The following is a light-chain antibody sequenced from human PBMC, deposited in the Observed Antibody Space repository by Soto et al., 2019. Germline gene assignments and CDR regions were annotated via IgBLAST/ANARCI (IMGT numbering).Light chain of an antibody. CDR1: SSDVGSYNL. Sequence: QSALTQPASVSGSPGQSITISCTGTSSDVGSYNLVSWYQQHPGKAPKLMIYEGSKRPSGVSNRFSGSKSGNMASLTISGLQAEDEADYYCSSYTSRSTLVFGTGTKLTVL. V-gene: IGLV2-14*02. CDR2: EGS. J-gene: IGLJ1*01. CDR3: SSYTSRSTLV.